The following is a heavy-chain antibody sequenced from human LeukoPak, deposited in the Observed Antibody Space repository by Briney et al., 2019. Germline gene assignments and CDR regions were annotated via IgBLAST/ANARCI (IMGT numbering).Heavy chain of an antibody. CDR2: VNPNSGNT. J-gene: IGHJ4*02. CDR3: ARGPRNVISGLILYYFDY. Sequence: VASVKVSCKAFGYTLTNYDINWVRQASGQGLEWMGWVNPNSGNTGYAKRFQGRVTVTWNTAISTAYMELNSLISEDTAVYYCARGPRNVISGLILYYFDYWGQGTLVTVSS. CDR1: GYTLTNYD. V-gene: IGHV1-8*03. D-gene: IGHD3/OR15-3a*01.